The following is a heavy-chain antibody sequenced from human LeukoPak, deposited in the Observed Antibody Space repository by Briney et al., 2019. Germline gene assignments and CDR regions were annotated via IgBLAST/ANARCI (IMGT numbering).Heavy chain of an antibody. V-gene: IGHV4-4*07. CDR3: VRDRSGSSIDY. CDR1: GGSISSYY. J-gene: IGHJ4*02. CDR2: IYASGST. Sequence: PSETLSLTCNVSGGSISSYYWSWIRQSAGKGLEWIGRIYASGSTNYNPSLKSRVTISVDTSKSQFSLKLTSVTAADTAVYYCVRDRSGSSIDYWGQGALVTVSS. D-gene: IGHD1-26*01.